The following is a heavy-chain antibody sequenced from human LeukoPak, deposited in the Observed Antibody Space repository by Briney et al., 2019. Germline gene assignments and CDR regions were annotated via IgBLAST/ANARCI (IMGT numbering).Heavy chain of an antibody. CDR3: AKDLCSNSSFDY. V-gene: IGHV3-23*01. Sequence: GGSLRLSCAASGFTFSSYAMSWVRQAPGKGLEWVSAISATASNTYYADSVKGRFTISRDNSNSTLYLQMNSLRAEDTAVYYCAKDLCSNSSFDYWGQGTLVTVSS. D-gene: IGHD2-2*01. J-gene: IGHJ4*02. CDR1: GFTFSSYA. CDR2: ISATASNT.